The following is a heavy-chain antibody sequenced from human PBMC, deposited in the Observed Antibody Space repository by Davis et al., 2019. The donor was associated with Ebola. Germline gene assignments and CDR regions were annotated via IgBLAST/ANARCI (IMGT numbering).Heavy chain of an antibody. CDR2: MHYGGAT. CDR3: ARRFSSPYFDP. V-gene: IGHV4-39*01. J-gene: IGHJ4*02. CDR1: GGAISGNDYY. D-gene: IGHD6-13*01. Sequence: MPSETLSLTCTVSGGAISGNDYYWTWLRQPPGKGLEWIGNMHYGGATYYNPSLKSRVSIFVDTSKNQFSMKLSSVTATDTAVYYCARRFSSPYFDPWGQGIMVTVSS.